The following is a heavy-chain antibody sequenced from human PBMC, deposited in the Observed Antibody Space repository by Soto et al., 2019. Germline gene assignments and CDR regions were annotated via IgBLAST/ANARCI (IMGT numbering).Heavy chain of an antibody. J-gene: IGHJ4*02. CDR2: ISGSGGST. V-gene: IGHV3-23*01. D-gene: IGHD4-17*01. CDR1: GFTFSSYA. Sequence: EVQLLESGGGLVQPGGSLRLSCAASGFTFSSYAMSWVRQAPGKGLEWVSAISGSGGSTYYADSVKGRLTISSDNSKNTLYLQMNSLRAEDTAVYYCAKARRAMTTVTTYVDYWGQGTLVTVSS. CDR3: AKARRAMTTVTTYVDY.